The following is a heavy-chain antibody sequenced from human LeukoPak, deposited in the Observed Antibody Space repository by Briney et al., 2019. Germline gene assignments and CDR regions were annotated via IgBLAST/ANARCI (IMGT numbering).Heavy chain of an antibody. CDR3: ASRNDILTGYVFDF. CDR2: IYYSGST. J-gene: IGHJ4*02. V-gene: IGHV4-39*01. Sequence: SETLSLTCTVSGGSISSYYWGWIRQPPGKGLEWIGSIYYSGSTSHNPSLKSRVTISVDTSKNQFSLKLTSVTAADTAVYYCASRNDILTGYVFDFWGQGTLDTVSS. CDR1: GGSISSYY. D-gene: IGHD3-9*01.